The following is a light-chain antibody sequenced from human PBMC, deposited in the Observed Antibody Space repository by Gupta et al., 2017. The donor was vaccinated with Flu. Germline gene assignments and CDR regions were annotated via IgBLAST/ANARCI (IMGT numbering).Light chain of an antibody. CDR2: LNSDGSH. V-gene: IGLV4-69*01. CDR1: SGHSNYA. J-gene: IGLJ3*02. CDR3: QTWGTGPWV. Sequence: VKLTCTLRSGHSNYAIAWHQQQPEKGPRYLMKLNSDGSHSKGDGIPDRCSGSSSGAERYLTISSLQSEDEADYYCQTWGTGPWVFGGGTKLTVL.